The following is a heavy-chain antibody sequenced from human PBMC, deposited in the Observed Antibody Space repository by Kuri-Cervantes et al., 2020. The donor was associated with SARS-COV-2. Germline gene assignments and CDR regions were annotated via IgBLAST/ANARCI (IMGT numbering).Heavy chain of an antibody. V-gene: IGHV4-61*09. CDR2: LDTSGST. D-gene: IGHD4/OR15-4a*01. CDR1: GVSVTGGTYY. CDR3: ARDPNANHNNWFDP. J-gene: IGHJ5*02. Sequence: SCAVSGVSVTGGTYYWAWIRQPAGKGLEWIGHLDTSGSTTYNPSLKSRVTISLDTSNNQVSLRLTSATAADTAVYYCARDPNANHNNWFDPWGQGTLVTVSS.